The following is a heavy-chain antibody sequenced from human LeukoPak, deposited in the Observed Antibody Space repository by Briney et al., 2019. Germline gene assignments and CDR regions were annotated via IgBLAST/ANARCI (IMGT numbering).Heavy chain of an antibody. CDR3: ARVGHYDILTGSFVSRDFDY. CDR1: GGSFSGYY. D-gene: IGHD3-9*01. CDR2: INHSGST. J-gene: IGHJ4*02. V-gene: IGHV4-34*01. Sequence: SETLSLTCAVYGGSFSGYYWSWIRQPPGKGLEWIGEINHSGSTNYNPSLKSRVTISVDTSKNRFSLKLSSVTAADTAVYYCARVGHYDILTGSFVSRDFDYWGQGTLVTVSS.